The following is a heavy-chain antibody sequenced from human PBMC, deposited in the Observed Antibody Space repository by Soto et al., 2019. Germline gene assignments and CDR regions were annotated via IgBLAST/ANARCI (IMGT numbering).Heavy chain of an antibody. D-gene: IGHD2-21*02. CDR3: ARVPVVTAYDWYFDL. CDR1: GFTFSSYW. J-gene: IGHJ2*01. CDR2: INSDGSST. V-gene: IGHV3-74*01. Sequence: EVQLVESGGGLVQPGGSLRLSCAASGFTFSSYWMHWVRQAPGKGLVWVSRINSDGSSTGYADSGKGRFTISRDNAKNTLYLQMNSLRAEDTAVYYCARVPVVTAYDWYFDLWGRGTLVTVSS.